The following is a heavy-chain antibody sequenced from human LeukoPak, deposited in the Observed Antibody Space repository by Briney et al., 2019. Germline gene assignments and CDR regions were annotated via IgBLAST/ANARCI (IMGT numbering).Heavy chain of an antibody. CDR2: IWYDGSNK. Sequence: GGSLRLSCAASGFTFSSYGMHWVRQAPGKGLEWVAVIWYDGSNKYYADSVKGRFTISRDNSKNTLYLQMNSLRAEDTAVYYCARDYAAMVLFDYWGQGTMVTVSS. D-gene: IGHD5-18*01. CDR1: GFTFSSYG. CDR3: ARDYAAMVLFDY. J-gene: IGHJ4*02. V-gene: IGHV3-33*01.